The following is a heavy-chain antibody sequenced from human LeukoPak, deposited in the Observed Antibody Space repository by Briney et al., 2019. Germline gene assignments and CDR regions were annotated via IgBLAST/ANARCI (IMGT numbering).Heavy chain of an antibody. CDR3: ARDSTTSSLADP. CDR1: GYTFTNYY. Sequence: ASVKVSCKASGYTFTNYYLHWVRQAPGQGLEWMGIIHPSGGSTAYAQKFQGRVTMTRDTSTSTVYMELSSLRSEDTAMYYCARDSTTSSLADPWGQGTLVTVSS. V-gene: IGHV1-46*01. CDR2: IHPSGGST. D-gene: IGHD2-2*01. J-gene: IGHJ5*02.